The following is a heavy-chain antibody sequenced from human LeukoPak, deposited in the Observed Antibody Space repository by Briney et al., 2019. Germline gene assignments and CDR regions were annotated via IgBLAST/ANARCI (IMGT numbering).Heavy chain of an antibody. Sequence: SQTLSVTCAISGESVSSINGAWNWIRQSPSRGLEWLGRTYYRSKWYTDYAPSVKGRITINPDTSRNQYSLQLDSVTPEDSAVYYCARDVGTSGWHTFDYWGQGTLVTVSS. CDR3: ARDVGTSGWHTFDY. D-gene: IGHD6-19*01. CDR2: TYYRSKWYT. CDR1: GESVSSINGA. J-gene: IGHJ4*02. V-gene: IGHV6-1*01.